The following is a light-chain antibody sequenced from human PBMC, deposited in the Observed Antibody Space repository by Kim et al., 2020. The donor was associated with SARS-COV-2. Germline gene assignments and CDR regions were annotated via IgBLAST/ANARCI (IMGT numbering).Light chain of an antibody. J-gene: IGLJ3*02. CDR2: NDS. CDR1: RLGDKY. CDR3: QAWDNNNGV. V-gene: IGLV3-1*01. Sequence: VSPGQTASITCSGDRLGDKYASWYPQRPGPSPVLVIYNDSRRPSGIPERFSGSNSGNTATLTISGTQAIDEADYYCQAWDNNNGVFGGGTQLTVL.